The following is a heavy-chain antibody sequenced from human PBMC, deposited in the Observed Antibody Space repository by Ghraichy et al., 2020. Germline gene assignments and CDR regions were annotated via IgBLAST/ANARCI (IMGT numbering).Heavy chain of an antibody. V-gene: IGHV3-21*01. J-gene: IGHJ6*02. D-gene: IGHD1-26*01. CDR3: ARDGGPVEGWELLSRYYYYGMDV. CDR2: ISSSSSYI. Sequence: GGSLRLSCAASGFTFSSYSMNWVRQAPGKGLEWVSSISSSSSYIYYADSVKGRFTISRDNAKNSLYLQMNSLRAEDTAVYYCARDGGPVEGWELLSRYYYYGMDVWGQGTTVTVSS. CDR1: GFTFSSYS.